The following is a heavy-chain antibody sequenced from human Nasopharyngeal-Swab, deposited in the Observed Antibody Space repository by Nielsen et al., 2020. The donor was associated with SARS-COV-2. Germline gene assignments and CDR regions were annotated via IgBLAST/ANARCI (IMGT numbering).Heavy chain of an antibody. CDR2: IDPSDSDT. J-gene: IGHJ6*03. CDR1: GYRFTSDW. V-gene: IGHV5-10-1*01. Sequence: SKGSGYRFTSDWISWERQKPGKGREGMGRIDPSDSDTNYGPSFQGHVTISADKSISTAYLQWSSLKASDTAMYYCARLAYCSGGSCYSPYYYYMDVWGKGTTVTVSS. CDR3: ARLAYCSGGSCYSPYYYYMDV. D-gene: IGHD2-15*01.